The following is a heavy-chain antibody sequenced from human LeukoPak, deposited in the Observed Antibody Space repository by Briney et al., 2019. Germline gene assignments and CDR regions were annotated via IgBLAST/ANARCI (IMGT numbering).Heavy chain of an antibody. J-gene: IGHJ3*02. CDR2: INPNTGGT. CDR3: ARCPVGPTPGGAFDI. D-gene: IGHD1-26*01. CDR1: GYTFTGYH. V-gene: IGHV1-2*02. Sequence: ASVKVSCKASGYTFTGYHIHWVRQAPGQGPEWMGWINPNTGGTNYAQKFQGRVTMTRGTSISTAYMELSSLSSDDTAVYYCARCPVGPTPGGAFDIWGQGTMVTVSS.